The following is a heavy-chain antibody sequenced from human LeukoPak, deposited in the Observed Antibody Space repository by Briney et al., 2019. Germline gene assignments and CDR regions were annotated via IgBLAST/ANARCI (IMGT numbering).Heavy chain of an antibody. CDR3: ASLPAAGTSDY. Sequence: GGSLRLSCAASGFTFSSYAMHWVRQAPGKGLEWVAVISYDGSNKYYADSVKGRFTISRDNSKNTLYLQMNSLRAEDTAVYYCASLPAAGTSDYWGQGTLVTVSS. CDR1: GFTFSSYA. D-gene: IGHD6-13*01. CDR2: ISYDGSNK. J-gene: IGHJ4*02. V-gene: IGHV3-30-3*01.